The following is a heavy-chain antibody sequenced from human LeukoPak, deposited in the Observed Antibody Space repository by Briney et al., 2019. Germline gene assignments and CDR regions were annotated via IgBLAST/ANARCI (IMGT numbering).Heavy chain of an antibody. J-gene: IGHJ5*02. Sequence: SETLPLTCTVPGGSISSYYWGWIRQPPGKGLEWIGYIYYSGSTNYNPSLVSRVTISLDTSKNQFSLKLSSVTAADTAVYYCARVPASWAGNWFDPWGQGTLVTVSS. V-gene: IGHV4-59*01. D-gene: IGHD1-26*01. CDR3: ARVPASWAGNWFDP. CDR2: IYYSGST. CDR1: GGSISSYY.